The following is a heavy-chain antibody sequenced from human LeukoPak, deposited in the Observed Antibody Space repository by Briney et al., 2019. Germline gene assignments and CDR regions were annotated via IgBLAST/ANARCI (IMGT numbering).Heavy chain of an antibody. CDR1: GFTFSSYW. CDR2: IKQDGSEK. D-gene: IGHD6-13*01. CDR3: AKPGGQQLVLGAEYFQH. J-gene: IGHJ1*01. Sequence: TGGSLRLSCAASGFTFSSYWMSWVRQAPGKGLEWVANIKQDGSEKYYVDSVKGRFTISRDNSKNTLYLQMNSLRAEDTAVYYCAKPGGQQLVLGAEYFQHWGQGTLVTVSS. V-gene: IGHV3-7*03.